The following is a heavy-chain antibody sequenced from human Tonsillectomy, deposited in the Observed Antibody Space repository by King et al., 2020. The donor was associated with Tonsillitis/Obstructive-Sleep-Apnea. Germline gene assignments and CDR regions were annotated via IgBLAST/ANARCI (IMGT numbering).Heavy chain of an antibody. D-gene: IGHD7-27*01. Sequence: QLQESGPGLANPSETLSLTCTVSGGYISSSSHYWGWIRKPPGKGLEWIGSIYYIGTTYYNPSLKSRVTISVDTSKNQFSLKLNSVTAADTAVYYCARAQPGDWWVFCYWGQGTLVTVSS. CDR3: ARAQPGDWWVFCY. CDR1: GGYISSSSHY. V-gene: IGHV4-39*07. J-gene: IGHJ4*02. CDR2: IYYIGTT.